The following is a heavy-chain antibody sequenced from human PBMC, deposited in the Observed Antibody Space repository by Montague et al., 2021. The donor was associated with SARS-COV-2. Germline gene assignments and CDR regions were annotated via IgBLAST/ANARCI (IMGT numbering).Heavy chain of an antibody. V-gene: IGHV4-59*08. D-gene: IGHD3-3*01. CDR1: GGSISSNY. Sequence: SETLSLTCTVSGGSISSNYWSWIRQPPGKGLEWIGYIYYSGSTNYNSSLKSRVTISVDTSKNQFSLNLSSVTAADTAVYYCARHHPLSGVRPWGQGTLVTVSS. CDR3: ARHHPLSGVRP. J-gene: IGHJ5*02. CDR2: IYYSGST.